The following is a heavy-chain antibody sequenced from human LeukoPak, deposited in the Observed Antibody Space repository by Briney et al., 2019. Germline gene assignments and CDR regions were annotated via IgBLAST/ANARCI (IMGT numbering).Heavy chain of an antibody. V-gene: IGHV3-21*01. CDR3: ARDLFHSDISRPFDY. Sequence: PGGSLRLSCAASGFIFSRYTINWVRQAPGKGLEWVSSIWSDSADIHYADSVKGRFTISRDNAKNSLYLQMNSLRAEDSAVYYCARDLFHSDISRPFDYWGQGTLVTVSS. CDR1: GFIFSRYT. CDR2: IWSDSADI. D-gene: IGHD3-3*02. J-gene: IGHJ4*02.